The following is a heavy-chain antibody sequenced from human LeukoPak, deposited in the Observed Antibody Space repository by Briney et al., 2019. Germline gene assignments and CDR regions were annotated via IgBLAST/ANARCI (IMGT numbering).Heavy chain of an antibody. CDR3: AGDVLLWFGEALFDY. CDR2: ISGSGGST. Sequence: GGFLRLSCAASGFTFSSYAMSWVRQAPGKGLEWVSAISGSGGSTYYADSVKGRFTISRDNSKNTLYLQMNSLRAEDTAVYYCAGDVLLWFGEALFDYWGQGTLVTVSS. D-gene: IGHD3-10*01. V-gene: IGHV3-23*01. J-gene: IGHJ4*02. CDR1: GFTFSSYA.